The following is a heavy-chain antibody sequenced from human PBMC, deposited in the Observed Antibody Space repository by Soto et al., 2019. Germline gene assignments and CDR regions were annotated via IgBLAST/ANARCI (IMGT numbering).Heavy chain of an antibody. D-gene: IGHD6-13*01. CDR3: ARATRISAGLYYYGMDV. CDR1: GYTFTNYA. CDR2: INDANGNT. J-gene: IGHJ6*02. Sequence: QVQIVQSGAEEKKPGASVKVSCKASGYTFTNYAMHWVRQAPGQRLEWMGWINDANGNTQYSRKFQGRVTFTRDTSASTVYMALSGLRSEDTAVYYCARATRISAGLYYYGMDVWGQGTTVTVSS. V-gene: IGHV1-3*05.